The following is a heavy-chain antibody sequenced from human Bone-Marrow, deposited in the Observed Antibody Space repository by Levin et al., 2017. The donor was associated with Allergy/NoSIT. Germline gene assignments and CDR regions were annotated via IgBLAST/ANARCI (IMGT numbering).Heavy chain of an antibody. V-gene: IGHV4-61*03. CDR3: ARDHGDSSDAFAI. CDR2: ISYSGAT. Sequence: PSETLSLTCSVSGDSISSTNSYWSWIRQPPGKRLEWIGYISYSGATTYSPSLESRVTISLGASENHFSLRLSSLTAADTAVYYCARDHGDSSDAFAIWGQGTMVTVSS. J-gene: IGHJ3*02. D-gene: IGHD4-17*01. CDR1: GDSISSTNSY.